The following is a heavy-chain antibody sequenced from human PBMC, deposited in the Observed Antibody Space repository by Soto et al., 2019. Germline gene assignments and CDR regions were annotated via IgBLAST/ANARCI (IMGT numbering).Heavy chain of an antibody. CDR2: ISSSSSYI. J-gene: IGHJ4*02. Sequence: GGSLRLSCAASGFTFSSYSMNWVRQAPGKGLEWVSSISSSSSYIYYADSVKGRFTISRDNAKNSLYLQMNSLRAEDTAVYYCARDFRVGVVVIPLDYWGQGTLVTVSS. CDR1: GFTFSSYS. CDR3: ARDFRVGVVVIPLDY. D-gene: IGHD3-22*01. V-gene: IGHV3-21*01.